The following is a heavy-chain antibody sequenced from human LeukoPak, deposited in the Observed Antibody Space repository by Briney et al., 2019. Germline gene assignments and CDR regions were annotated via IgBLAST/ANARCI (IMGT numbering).Heavy chain of an antibody. Sequence: SETLSLTCTVSGGSIGSSNYYWGWIRQPPGKGLEWIGSIYYSGSTYYNPSLKSRVTISVDTSKNQFSLKLSSVTAADTAVYYCARHSSSTSPDRYWGQGTLVTVSS. CDR2: IYYSGST. V-gene: IGHV4-39*01. D-gene: IGHD2-2*01. J-gene: IGHJ4*02. CDR3: ARHSSSTSPDRY. CDR1: GGSIGSSNYY.